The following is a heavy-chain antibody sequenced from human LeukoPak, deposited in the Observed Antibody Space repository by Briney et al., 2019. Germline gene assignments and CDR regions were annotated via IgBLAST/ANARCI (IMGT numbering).Heavy chain of an antibody. Sequence: GGSLRLSCAASGFTFSDYYMSWIRQAPGKGLEWVSYISSSGSTIYYGDSVKGRFTISRDNSKNTVYLQMNSLRAEDTAVYYCAGDKTTSGYYEFDYWGQGTLVTVSS. J-gene: IGHJ4*02. V-gene: IGHV3-11*01. CDR2: ISSSGSTI. CDR1: GFTFSDYY. CDR3: AGDKTTSGYYEFDY. D-gene: IGHD3-22*01.